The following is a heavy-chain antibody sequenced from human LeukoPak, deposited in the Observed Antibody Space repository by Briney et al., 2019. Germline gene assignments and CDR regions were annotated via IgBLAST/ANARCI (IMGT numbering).Heavy chain of an antibody. V-gene: IGHV3-23*01. Sequence: GGSLRLSCAASGFTFSTYPMNWVRQAPGKGLEWVSTISGSGANTYYADSVKGRFTISRDNSRNTLYLPMNSLRAEDTAIYYCGKERPQTTSFDYWGQGTLVTVSS. J-gene: IGHJ4*02. D-gene: IGHD2/OR15-2a*01. CDR2: ISGSGANT. CDR3: GKERPQTTSFDY. CDR1: GFTFSTYP.